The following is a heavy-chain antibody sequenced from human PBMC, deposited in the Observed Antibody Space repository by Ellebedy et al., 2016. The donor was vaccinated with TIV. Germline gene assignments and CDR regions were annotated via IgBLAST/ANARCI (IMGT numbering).Heavy chain of an antibody. CDR2: ISADTTNT. J-gene: IGHJ4*02. Sequence: ASVKVSXXASGYTFANYGVTWVRQAPGQGLEWMGWISADTTNTKYAQKVQGRVTMTTDTSTTTAYMELRNLRSDDTAVYYCARASDASGAYDYWGQGTLVTVSS. D-gene: IGHD3-10*01. CDR3: ARASDASGAYDY. V-gene: IGHV1-18*01. CDR1: GYTFANYG.